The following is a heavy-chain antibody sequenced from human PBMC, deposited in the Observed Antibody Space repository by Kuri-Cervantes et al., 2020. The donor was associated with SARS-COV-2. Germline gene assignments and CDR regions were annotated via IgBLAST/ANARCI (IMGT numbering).Heavy chain of an antibody. Sequence: ESLKISCAVYGGSFSGYYWSWIRQPPGKGLEWIGEINHSGSTNYNPSLKSRVTISVDTSKNQFSLKLSSVTPEDTAVYYCARDQDFDWLFSHFPGGLRYYGMDVWGQGTTVTVSS. V-gene: IGHV4-34*01. CDR2: INHSGST. D-gene: IGHD3-9*01. J-gene: IGHJ6*02. CDR1: GGSFSGYY. CDR3: ARDQDFDWLFSHFPGGLRYYGMDV.